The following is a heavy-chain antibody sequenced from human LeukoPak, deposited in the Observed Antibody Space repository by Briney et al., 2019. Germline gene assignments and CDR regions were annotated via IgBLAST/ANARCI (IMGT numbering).Heavy chain of an antibody. D-gene: IGHD2-15*01. J-gene: IGHJ6*03. V-gene: IGHV3-23*01. CDR3: AKNGDRGAYCSGGSCYPYYYYYMDV. Sequence: GGSLRLSCAASGFTFSSDAMSWVRQAPGKGLEWVSAISGSGGSTYYADSVKGRFTISRDNSKNTLFLQVNSLRAEDTAIYYCAKNGDRGAYCSGGSCYPYYYYYMDVWGKGTTVTISS. CDR2: ISGSGGST. CDR1: GFTFSSDA.